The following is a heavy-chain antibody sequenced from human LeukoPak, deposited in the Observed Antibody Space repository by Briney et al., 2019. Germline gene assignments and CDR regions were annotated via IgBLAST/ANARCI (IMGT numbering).Heavy chain of an antibody. D-gene: IGHD3-16*01. J-gene: IGHJ4*02. CDR2: IYPDDSQT. V-gene: IGHV5-51*01. CDR1: GYSFSGYW. Sequence: GESLKISCKGSGYSFSGYWVGWGRQMPGEDLEWMGIIYPDDSQTSYSPSFQGRVTISADKSINTAYLQWSSLRASDTAMYYCAGFGGATFTAVLWDKGGQGTLVTVSS. CDR3: AGFGGATFTAVLWDK.